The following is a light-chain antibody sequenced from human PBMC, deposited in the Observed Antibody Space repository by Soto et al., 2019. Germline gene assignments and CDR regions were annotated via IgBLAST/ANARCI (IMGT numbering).Light chain of an antibody. CDR1: QSVSTN. CDR3: QQYNDWPPIT. Sequence: EFVSTQSPGTLSLSPGERPTLSCSASQSVSTNLARYQQKPGQAPRLLIFGASTRATGIPARFSGSGSGTDFTLTISSLQSEDSAVYFCQQYNDWPPITFGGGTKVDIK. CDR2: GAS. V-gene: IGKV3-15*01. J-gene: IGKJ4*01.